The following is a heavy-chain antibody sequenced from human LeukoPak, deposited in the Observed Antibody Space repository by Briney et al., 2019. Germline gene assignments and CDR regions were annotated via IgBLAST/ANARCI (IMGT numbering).Heavy chain of an antibody. Sequence: SPSETLSLTCTVSGGSISSSSYYWGWIRQPPGKGLEWIGSIYYSGSTYYNPSLKSRVTISVDTSKNQFSLKLSSVTAADTAVYYCARGGDNLFDYWGQGTLVTVSS. J-gene: IGHJ4*02. CDR3: ARGGDNLFDY. V-gene: IGHV4-39*07. CDR2: IYYSGST. CDR1: GGSISSSSYY. D-gene: IGHD1-14*01.